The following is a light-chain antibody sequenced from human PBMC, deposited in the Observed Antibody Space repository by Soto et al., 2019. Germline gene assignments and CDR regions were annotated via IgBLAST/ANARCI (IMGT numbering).Light chain of an antibody. CDR1: QAVNTR. CDR3: HQRQSWPRT. V-gene: IGKV3-11*01. Sequence: EIVLTQSPATLSSFPGDRVTLSCRASQAVNTRLAWYQHKPGQAPRLLIYLASNWAAGVPARFSGSGSGIDFTLTISNVEPEDFAVYYCHQRQSWPRTFVQGTPVAIK. CDR2: LAS. J-gene: IGKJ1*01.